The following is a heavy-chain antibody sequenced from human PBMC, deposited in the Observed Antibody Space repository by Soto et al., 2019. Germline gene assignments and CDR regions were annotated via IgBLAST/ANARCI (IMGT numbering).Heavy chain of an antibody. CDR3: VGLGPHIY. CDR2: IASAGAT. D-gene: IGHD3-3*01. V-gene: IGHV3-13*04. J-gene: IGHJ4*02. CDR1: GFTFSNYD. Sequence: PGGALRLSCAASGFTFSNYDMHWVRQATGKGLEWVSAIASAGATYYADSVKGRFTISRDNAKNSLYLQMNTLRAGDTAVYYCVGLGPHIYWGQGTLVTVSS.